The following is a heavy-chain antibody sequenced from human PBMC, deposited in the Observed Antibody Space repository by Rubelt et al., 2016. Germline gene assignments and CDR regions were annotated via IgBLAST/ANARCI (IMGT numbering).Heavy chain of an antibody. D-gene: IGHD3-22*01. CDR3: ARGYFDSTGDFDY. V-gene: IGHV1-18*01. CDR1: GYTFTSYG. CDR2: INTYNDKT. J-gene: IGHJ4*02. Sequence: QVQLVQSGAEVKKPGASVKVSCKASGYTFTSYGISWVRQAPGQGLEWMGWINTYNDKTNYPQKFQGRVSMTTDSSTNTAYMELRSLRSDDTAVYYCARGYFDSTGDFDYWGQGTLVTVSS.